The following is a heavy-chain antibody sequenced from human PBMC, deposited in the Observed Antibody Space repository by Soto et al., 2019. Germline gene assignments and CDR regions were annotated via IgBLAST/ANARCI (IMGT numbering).Heavy chain of an antibody. Sequence: EVQLLESGGGLVQPGGSLRLSCAASGFTFSSYAMSWVRQAPGKGLEWVSAISCSGGSTYYADSVKGRFTISRDNSKNTLYLQMNSLRAEDTAVYYCAKFSIAARYYYYYMDVWGKGTTVTVSS. CDR3: AKFSIAARYYYYYMDV. V-gene: IGHV3-23*01. CDR1: GFTFSSYA. J-gene: IGHJ6*03. CDR2: ISCSGGST. D-gene: IGHD6-25*01.